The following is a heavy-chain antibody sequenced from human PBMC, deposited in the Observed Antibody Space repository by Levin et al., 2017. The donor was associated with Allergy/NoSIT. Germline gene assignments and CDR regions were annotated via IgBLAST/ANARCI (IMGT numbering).Heavy chain of an antibody. V-gene: IGHV3-30*18. D-gene: IGHD1-14*01. CDR3: AKDDFPNLYYHYYGLDV. CDR1: GFTFSNYG. Sequence: PGGSLRLSCAASGFTFSNYGMHWVRQAPGKGLECVAVISYDGNDKSYGDSVKGRFTISRDNSKSTLFLQMNSLRAEDTAVYYCAKDDFPNLYYHYYGLDVWGQGTTVTVSS. J-gene: IGHJ6*02. CDR2: ISYDGNDK.